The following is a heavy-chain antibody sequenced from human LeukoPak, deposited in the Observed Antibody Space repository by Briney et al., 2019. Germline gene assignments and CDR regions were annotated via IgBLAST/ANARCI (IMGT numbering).Heavy chain of an antibody. Sequence: SVKVSCKASGGTFSSYAISWVRQAPGQGLEWMGGIIPIFGTANYAQKFQGRVTITTDESTSTAYMELSSLRSEDTAAYYCARGVSAANRGKYYFDYWGQGTLVTVSS. D-gene: IGHD2-2*01. CDR3: ARGVSAANRGKYYFDY. J-gene: IGHJ4*02. V-gene: IGHV1-69*05. CDR2: IIPIFGTA. CDR1: GGTFSSYA.